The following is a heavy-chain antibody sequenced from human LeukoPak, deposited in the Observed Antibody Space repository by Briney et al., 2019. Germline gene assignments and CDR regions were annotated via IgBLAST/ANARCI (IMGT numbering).Heavy chain of an antibody. CDR2: ISSRDSHT. V-gene: IGHV3-48*03. D-gene: IGHD2-15*01. CDR1: GFTLSTYE. J-gene: IGHJ3*02. CDR3: ARDVSSSTRAFDI. Sequence: GGSLRLSCAASGFTLSTYEMTWVRQAPGKGLEWVSFISSRDSHTFYAGSVRGRFTIFRDTAKNSLYLQMNNLRGEDTAVYYCARDVSSSTRAFDIWGQGTMVAVS.